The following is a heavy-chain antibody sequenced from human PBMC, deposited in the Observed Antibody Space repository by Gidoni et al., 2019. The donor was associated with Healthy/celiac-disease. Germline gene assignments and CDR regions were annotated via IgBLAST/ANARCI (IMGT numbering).Heavy chain of an antibody. CDR2: ISYDGINK. CDR3: ARRGSYSPGAFDI. Sequence: QVQLVESGGGVVQPGRSLRRSWAASEFTFSRYGIHWVRQAPGKGLEWVAVISYDGINKYYADSVKGRFTISRDNSKNTLYLQMNSLRAEDTAVYYCARRGSYSPGAFDIWCQGTMVTVSS. D-gene: IGHD1-26*01. CDR1: EFTFSRYG. J-gene: IGHJ3*02. V-gene: IGHV3-30*03.